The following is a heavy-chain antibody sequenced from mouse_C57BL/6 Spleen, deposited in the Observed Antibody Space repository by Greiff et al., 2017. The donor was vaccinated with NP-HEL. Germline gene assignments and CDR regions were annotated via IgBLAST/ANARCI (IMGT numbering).Heavy chain of an antibody. D-gene: IGHD2-5*01. J-gene: IGHJ2*01. CDR2: ISSGSSTI. Sequence: EVQLVESGGGLVKPGGSLKLSCVASGFTFSDYGMHWVRQAPEKGLEWVAYISSGSSTIYYADKVKGRFTISRDNAKNTLFLQRTRLRSEDTAMYYCSRRTYYSNFDYWGKGTTLTVSS. CDR1: GFTFSDYG. CDR3: SRRTYYSNFDY. V-gene: IGHV5-17*01.